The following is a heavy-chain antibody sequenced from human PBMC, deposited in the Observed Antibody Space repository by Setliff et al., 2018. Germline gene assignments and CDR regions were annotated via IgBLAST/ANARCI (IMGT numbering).Heavy chain of an antibody. CDR3: AKLLSYNSGWKNWFDP. J-gene: IGHJ5*02. D-gene: IGHD6-19*01. CDR1: GGSISSGGYY. Sequence: SETLSLTCTVSGGSISSGGYYWSWIRQHPGKGLEWIGYIYYSGSTYYNPSLKSRVTISVDTSKNQFSLKLSSVTAADTAVYYCAKLLSYNSGWKNWFDPWGQGTLVTVSS. V-gene: IGHV4-31*03. CDR2: IYYSGST.